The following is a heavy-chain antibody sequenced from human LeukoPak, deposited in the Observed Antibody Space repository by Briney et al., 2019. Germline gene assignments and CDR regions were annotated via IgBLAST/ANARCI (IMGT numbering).Heavy chain of an antibody. V-gene: IGHV3-9*01. Sequence: GGSLRLSCEASGFTLDDYAMHWVRQVPGKGLEWVSGIYFNSGRIGYADSVKGRFTISRDNAKNSLYLQMNSLRAEDTAVYYCARGYYDISVDPPTIDYWGQGTLVTVSS. D-gene: IGHD3-9*01. CDR2: IYFNSGRI. CDR3: ARGYYDISVDPPTIDY. CDR1: GFTLDDYA. J-gene: IGHJ4*02.